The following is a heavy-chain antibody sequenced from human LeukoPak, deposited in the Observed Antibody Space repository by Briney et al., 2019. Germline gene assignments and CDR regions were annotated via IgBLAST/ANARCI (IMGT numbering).Heavy chain of an antibody. D-gene: IGHD6-19*01. CDR2: IYYSGST. Sequence: PSETLSLTCTVSGGSISSYYWSWIRQPPGKGLEWIGYIYYSGSTNYNPSLKSRVTISVDTSKNQFSLKLSSVTAADTAIYYCAKDKGTGSGWYGLDYWGQGILVTVSS. CDR3: AKDKGTGSGWYGLDY. CDR1: GGSISSYY. J-gene: IGHJ4*02. V-gene: IGHV4-59*01.